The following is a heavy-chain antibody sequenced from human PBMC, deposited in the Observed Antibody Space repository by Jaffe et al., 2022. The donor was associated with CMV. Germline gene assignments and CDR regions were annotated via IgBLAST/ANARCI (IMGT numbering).Heavy chain of an antibody. CDR2: INAGNGNT. CDR1: GYTFTSYA. D-gene: IGHD1-26*01. J-gene: IGHJ6*03. V-gene: IGHV1-3*01. CDR3: ARVVGWGARHYYYMDV. Sequence: QVQLVQSGAEVKKPGASVKVSCKASGYTFTSYAMHWVRQAPGQRLEWMGWINAGNGNTKYSQKFQGRVTITRDTSASTAYMELSSLRSEDTAVYYCARVVGWGARHYYYMDVWGKGTTVTVSS.